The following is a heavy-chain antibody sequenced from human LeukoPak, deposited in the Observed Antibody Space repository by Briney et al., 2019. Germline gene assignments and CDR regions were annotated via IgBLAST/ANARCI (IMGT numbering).Heavy chain of an antibody. V-gene: IGHV3-74*03. CDR2: TNTGGSST. CDR1: GFTFSSYW. D-gene: IGHD4-23*01. CDR3: YGANAEH. J-gene: IGHJ1*01. Sequence: GGSLRLSCAASGFTFSSYWIHWVRQAPGKGLVWVSGTNTGGSSTMYADSVKGRFTIARDNAKNTLYLQMNSLRAEDTAVYYCYGANAEHWGQGTLVTVSS.